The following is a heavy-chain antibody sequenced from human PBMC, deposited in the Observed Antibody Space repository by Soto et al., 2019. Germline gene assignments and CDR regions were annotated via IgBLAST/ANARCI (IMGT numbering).Heavy chain of an antibody. Sequence: LSLTCAVYGGSFSSYYWSWIRQPPGKGLEWIGEITHSGSTNYNPSLKSRVTVSVDTSKNQFSLKLSSVTAADTAVYYCARLGRQQLVRRNWFDLWGQGALVTVSS. V-gene: IGHV4-34*01. D-gene: IGHD6-13*01. J-gene: IGHJ5*02. CDR1: GGSFSSYY. CDR3: ARLGRQQLVRRNWFDL. CDR2: ITHSGST.